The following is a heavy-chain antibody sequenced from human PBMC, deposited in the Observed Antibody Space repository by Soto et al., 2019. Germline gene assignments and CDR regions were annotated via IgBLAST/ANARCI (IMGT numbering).Heavy chain of an antibody. CDR3: ARGIATGQLDP. CDR2: INPDNGNT. CDR1: GYTFTRYT. D-gene: IGHD2-15*01. J-gene: IGHJ5*02. Sequence: ASVKVSCKASGYTFTRYTMNWVRQAPGQRLEWMGWINPDNGNTKSSQKFQGRVIITRDTSASTAYMDLSSLRSEDTAVYYCARGIATGQLDPWGQGTLVTVSS. V-gene: IGHV1-3*01.